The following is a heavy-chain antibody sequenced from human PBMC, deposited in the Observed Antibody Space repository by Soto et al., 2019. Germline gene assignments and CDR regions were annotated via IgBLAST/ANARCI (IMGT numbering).Heavy chain of an antibody. CDR3: ARGIATGQLDP. CDR2: INPDNGNT. CDR1: GYTFTRYT. D-gene: IGHD2-15*01. J-gene: IGHJ5*02. Sequence: ASVKVSCKASGYTFTRYTMNWVRQAPGQRLEWMGWINPDNGNTKSSQKFQGRVIITRDTSASTAYMDLSSLRSEDTAVYYCARGIATGQLDPWGQGTLVTVSS. V-gene: IGHV1-3*01.